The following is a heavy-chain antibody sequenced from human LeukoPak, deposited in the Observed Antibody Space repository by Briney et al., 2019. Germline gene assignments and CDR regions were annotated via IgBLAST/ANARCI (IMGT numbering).Heavy chain of an antibody. CDR2: ISSSSAYI. Sequence: GGSLRLSCAASGFTFNFYTMNWVRQAPGKGLEWVSSISSSSAYIHYADSVTGRFTISRDNAKNSLYLQMNSLRAEDTAVYYCARDLGGRYGDYSAFDIWGQGTMVTVSS. D-gene: IGHD4-17*01. J-gene: IGHJ3*02. V-gene: IGHV3-21*01. CDR3: ARDLGGRYGDYSAFDI. CDR1: GFTFNFYT.